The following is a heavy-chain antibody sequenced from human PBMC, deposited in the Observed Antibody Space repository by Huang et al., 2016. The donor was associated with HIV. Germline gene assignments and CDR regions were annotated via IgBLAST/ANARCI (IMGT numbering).Heavy chain of an antibody. V-gene: IGHV1-18*01. CDR2: ISAYNVVN. CDR1: GYTFTSYG. Sequence: QVQLVQSGVEVQKPGASVKVSCKASGYTFTSYGISWVRQAPGQGLEWIGWISAYNVVNTYAQNGQGRVTMTTDTSTRTADMELRSLRSDDTAVYYCARDSTLLGVVIVVVPTAPNAFDIWGQGTMVTVSS. CDR3: ARDSTLLGVVIVVVPTAPNAFDI. D-gene: IGHD2-2*01. J-gene: IGHJ3*02.